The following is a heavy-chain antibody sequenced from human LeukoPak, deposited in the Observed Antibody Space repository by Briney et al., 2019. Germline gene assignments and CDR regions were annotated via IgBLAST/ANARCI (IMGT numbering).Heavy chain of an antibody. CDR2: IITNFGTT. J-gene: IGHJ4*02. D-gene: IGHD3-3*01. V-gene: IGHV1-69*13. CDR3: ARPRTYYDFWRGYPPFDY. Sequence: SVTVSCKASGGTFSNYAISWVRQAPGQGLEWMGGIITNFGTTNYAQKFQGRVTITADESTSTVYMALSSLRSGDTAVYYCARPRTYYDFWRGYPPFDYWGQGTLVTVSS. CDR1: GGTFSNYA.